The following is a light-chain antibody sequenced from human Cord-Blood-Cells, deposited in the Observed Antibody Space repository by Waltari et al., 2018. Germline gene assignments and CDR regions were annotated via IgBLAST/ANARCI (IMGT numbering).Light chain of an antibody. CDR1: SSDVGSYNL. V-gene: IGLV2-23*01. Sequence: TISCTGTSSDVGSYNLVSWYQQHPGKAPKLMIYEGSKRPSGVSNRFSGSKSGNTASLTISGLQAEDEADYYCCSYAGSSTFYVFGTGTKVTVL. CDR3: CSYAGSSTFYV. CDR2: EGS. J-gene: IGLJ1*01.